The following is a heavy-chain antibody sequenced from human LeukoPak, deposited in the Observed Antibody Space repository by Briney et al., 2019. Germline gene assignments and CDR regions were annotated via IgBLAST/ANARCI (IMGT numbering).Heavy chain of an antibody. J-gene: IGHJ4*02. D-gene: IGHD3-10*01. V-gene: IGHV3-7*01. CDR1: GFTSISYW. Sequence: GGSLRLSCEASGFTSISYWMSWVRQAPGKGLEWVANIKQGGSEKNYVDSVKGRSTIARDDAKNSLYLQMNSLRAEDTAVYFCARDKGGMVPFDYWGQGTLVTVSS. CDR3: ARDKGGMVPFDY. CDR2: IKQGGSEK.